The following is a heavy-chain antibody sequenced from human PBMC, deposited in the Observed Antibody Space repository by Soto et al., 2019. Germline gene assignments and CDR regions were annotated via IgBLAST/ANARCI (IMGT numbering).Heavy chain of an antibody. CDR2: INSDGSST. D-gene: IGHD4-17*01. V-gene: IGHV3-74*01. CDR3: ARDPDYGDYGGFDL. J-gene: IGHJ2*01. CDR1: GFTFSSYW. Sequence: PGGSLRLSCAASGFTFSSYWMHWVRQDPGKGLVWVSRINSDGSSTSFADSVKGRFTISRDNAKNTLYLQMNSLRAEDTAVYYYARDPDYGDYGGFDLGGGGTLVTVSS.